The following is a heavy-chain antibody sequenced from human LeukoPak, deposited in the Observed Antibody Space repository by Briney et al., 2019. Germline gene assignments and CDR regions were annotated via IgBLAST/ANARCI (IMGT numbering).Heavy chain of an antibody. D-gene: IGHD3-22*01. V-gene: IGHV4-61*02. J-gene: IGHJ4*02. Sequence: PSETPSLTRALSRGSISRGSYYCSWIRQPAREGLEWIGRIYISVSTTYNTPLKTQVTMSVDTSKNQFSLKLSSVTAAGTAVYYCARDHYYYDAGSDYWGQGTLVTVSS. CDR2: IYISVST. CDR3: ARDHYYYDAGSDY. CDR1: RGSISRGSYY.